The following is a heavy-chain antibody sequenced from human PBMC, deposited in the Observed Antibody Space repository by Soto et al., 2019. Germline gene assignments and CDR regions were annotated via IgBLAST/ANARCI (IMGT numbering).Heavy chain of an antibody. CDR1: GGSFSGYY. J-gene: IGHJ6*02. V-gene: IGHV4-34*01. Sequence: QVQLQQWGAGLLKPSETLSLTCAVYGGSFSGYYWSWIRQPPGKGLEWIGEINHSGSTNYNPSLKSRVTISVDTSKNQFSLKLSSVTAADTAVYYGARGSASYYYYGMDVWGQGTTVTVSS. CDR3: ARGSASYYYYGMDV. CDR2: INHSGST.